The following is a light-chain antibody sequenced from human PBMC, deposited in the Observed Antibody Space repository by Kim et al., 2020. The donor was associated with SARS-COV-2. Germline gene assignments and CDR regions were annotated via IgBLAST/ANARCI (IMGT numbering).Light chain of an antibody. CDR2: SNN. CDR3: AAWDDSLNGLV. V-gene: IGLV1-44*01. Sequence: QSVLTQPPSASGTPGQRVTISCSGSSFNIGSNTVNWYQQLPGAAPKLLIYSNNQRPPGVPDRFSGSKSGTSASLAISGLQSEDEADYYCAAWDDSLNGLVFGGGTQLTVL. J-gene: IGLJ2*01. CDR1: SFNIGSNT.